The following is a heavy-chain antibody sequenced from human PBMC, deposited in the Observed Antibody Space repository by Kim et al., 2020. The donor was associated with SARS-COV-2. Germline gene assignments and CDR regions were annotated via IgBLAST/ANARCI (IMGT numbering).Heavy chain of an antibody. CDR3: ARGLVVPADISYYYYMDV. Sequence: SETLSLTCAVYGGSFSGYYWSWIRQPPGKGLEWIGEINHSGSTNYNPSLKSRVTISVDTSKNQFSLKLSSVTAADTAVYYCARGLVVPADISYYYYMDVWGKGTTVTVSS. D-gene: IGHD2-2*01. CDR1: GGSFSGYY. CDR2: INHSGST. J-gene: IGHJ6*03. V-gene: IGHV4-34*01.